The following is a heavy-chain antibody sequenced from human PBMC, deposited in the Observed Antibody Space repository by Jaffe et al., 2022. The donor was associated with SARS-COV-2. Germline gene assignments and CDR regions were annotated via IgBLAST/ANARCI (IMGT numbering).Heavy chain of an antibody. Sequence: QVQLQQWGAGLLKPSETLSLTCAVYGGSFNGYYWSWIRQSPGKGLEWIGEINESGSTNYDASLKSRVTISADTSKNEFSLKLSSVTAADTAVYYCARGPQYQLPRRMDVWGQGTTVTVSS. CDR1: GGSFNGYY. V-gene: IGHV4-34*01. CDR3: ARGPQYQLPRRMDV. J-gene: IGHJ6*02. D-gene: IGHD2-2*01. CDR2: INESGST.